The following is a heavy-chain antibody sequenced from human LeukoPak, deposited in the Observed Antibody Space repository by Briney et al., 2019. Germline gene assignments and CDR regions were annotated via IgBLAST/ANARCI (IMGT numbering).Heavy chain of an antibody. V-gene: IGHV4-59*01. CDR3: AREDPQTTVPEGMDV. D-gene: IGHD4-17*01. J-gene: IGHJ6*02. CDR2: IYYSGTT. CDR1: GGSISHYY. Sequence: PSETLSLTCTVSGGSISHYYWSWIRQSPGKGLEWIGYIYYSGTTNYNPSLKSRVTISVDMSRNQFSLQLRSVTAADTAVYYCAREDPQTTVPEGMDVWGQGTTVIVSS.